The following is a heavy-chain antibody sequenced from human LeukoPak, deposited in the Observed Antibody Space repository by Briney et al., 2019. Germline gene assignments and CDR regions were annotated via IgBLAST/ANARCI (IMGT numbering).Heavy chain of an antibody. Sequence: GGSLRLSCTASGFTFGDYAMSWFRQAPGKGLKWVGFIRSKAYGGTTEYAASVKGRFTISRDDSKSIAYLQMNSLKTEDTAVYYCTREVVDYYDSSGPDFDYWGQGTLVTVSS. J-gene: IGHJ4*02. CDR1: GFTFGDYA. V-gene: IGHV3-49*03. D-gene: IGHD3-22*01. CDR2: IRSKAYGGTT. CDR3: TREVVDYYDSSGPDFDY.